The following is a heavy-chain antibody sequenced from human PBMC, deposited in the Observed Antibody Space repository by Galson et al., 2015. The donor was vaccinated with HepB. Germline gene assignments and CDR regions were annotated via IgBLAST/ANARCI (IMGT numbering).Heavy chain of an antibody. V-gene: IGHV1-69*08. D-gene: IGHD2-15*01. Sequence: SVKVSCKASGDSLGSSSFSWVRQAPGQGPEWMGRIMPILQRRNAAEKFQARLTITADTTGNTIHMELKSLKSEDTAVYFCARGGIGRNYFDPWGQGTLVIVSS. CDR3: ARGGIGRNYFDP. J-gene: IGHJ5*02. CDR2: IMPILQRR. CDR1: GDSLGSSS.